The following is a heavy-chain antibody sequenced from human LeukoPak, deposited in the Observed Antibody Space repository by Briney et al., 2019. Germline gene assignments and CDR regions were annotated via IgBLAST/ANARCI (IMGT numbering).Heavy chain of an antibody. J-gene: IGHJ4*02. Sequence: PGGSLRLSCVASGFTFSDYYMTWIRQAPGKGLEWVSYITSAGTIYNADSVKGRFTISRDNAKNSLYLQMNSLRAEDTAVYYCARDGAGSSSWSSDYWGQGTLVTVSS. CDR3: ARDGAGSSSWSSDY. CDR1: GFTFSDYY. CDR2: ITSAGTI. D-gene: IGHD6-13*01. V-gene: IGHV3-69-1*01.